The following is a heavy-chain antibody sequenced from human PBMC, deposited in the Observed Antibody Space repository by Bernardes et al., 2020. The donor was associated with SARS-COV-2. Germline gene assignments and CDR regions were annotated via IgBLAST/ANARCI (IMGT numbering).Heavy chain of an antibody. D-gene: IGHD2-15*01. V-gene: IGHV3-11*01. CDR2: VSSRGSPI. J-gene: IGHJ4*02. CDR3: ARATCSGGSCFPNYFDS. CDR1: GFTVSDYY. Sequence: GGSLRLSCAASGFTVSDYYFSWIRQAPGKGLELISYVSSRGSPIQYADSVKGRFTISRDNARMSLYLQMDSLRVDDTAIYYCARATCSGGSCFPNYFDSWGQGTLVTVSS.